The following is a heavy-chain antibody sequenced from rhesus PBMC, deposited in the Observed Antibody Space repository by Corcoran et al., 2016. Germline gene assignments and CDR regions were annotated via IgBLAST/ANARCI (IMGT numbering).Heavy chain of an antibody. CDR1: GAAIRCHY. CDR2: IYGGSGNT. CDR3: ARTGGGGSSYVDRFDV. J-gene: IGHJ5-1*01. V-gene: IGHV4S7*01. D-gene: IGHD6-43*01. Sequence: QVQLQESGPGLVKPSETLPLTCAVSGAAIRCHYWSWSRQSPGKGMEGIGYIYGGSGNTRSNPSLKCRDTISNDTSKNQFSLELSSVTAAATAVYYGARTGGGGSSYVDRFDVWGAGVLVTVSS.